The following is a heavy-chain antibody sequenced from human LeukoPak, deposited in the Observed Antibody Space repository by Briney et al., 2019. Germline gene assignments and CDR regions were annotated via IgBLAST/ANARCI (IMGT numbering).Heavy chain of an antibody. Sequence: GESLRLSCTASGFTVSRTYMTWVRQAPGKGLEWVSVIDSSGNTHYADSVKGRFAISRDNSRNTVCLQMNSLRAEDTAVYFCGRLTAWGQGTLVAVSS. J-gene: IGHJ4*02. CDR3: GRLTA. CDR2: IDSSGNT. CDR1: GFTVSRTY. V-gene: IGHV3-66*04.